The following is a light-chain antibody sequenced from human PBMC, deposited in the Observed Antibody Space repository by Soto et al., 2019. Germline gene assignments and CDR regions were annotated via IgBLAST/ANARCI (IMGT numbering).Light chain of an antibody. CDR2: GAS. V-gene: IGKV3-20*01. CDR3: QQYGSSRTWT. Sequence: VMTQSPATLSVSPGEGATPSCRASQSVSSSYLAWYQQKPGQAPRLLIYGASSRATGIPDRFSGSGSGTAFTLTISRLEPEDFAVYYCQQYGSSRTWTFGQGTKVDIK. J-gene: IGKJ1*01. CDR1: QSVSSSY.